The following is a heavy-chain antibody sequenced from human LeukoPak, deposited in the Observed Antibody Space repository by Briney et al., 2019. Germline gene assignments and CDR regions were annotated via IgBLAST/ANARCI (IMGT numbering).Heavy chain of an antibody. D-gene: IGHD2-21*02. Sequence: PSETLSLTCTVSGYSISSGYYWGWIRQPPGKGLEWIGSIYHSGSTYYNPSLKSRVTISVDTSKNQFSLKLSSVTAADTAVYYCARESRACGGDCYPLIDYWGQGTLVTVSS. CDR1: GYSISSGYY. J-gene: IGHJ4*02. CDR2: IYHSGST. V-gene: IGHV4-38-2*02. CDR3: ARESRACGGDCYPLIDY.